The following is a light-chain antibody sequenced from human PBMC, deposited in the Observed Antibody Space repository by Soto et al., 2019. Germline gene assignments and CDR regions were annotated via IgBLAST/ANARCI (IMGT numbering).Light chain of an antibody. CDR3: QQYDSSRFT. Sequence: EIVLTQSPGTLSLFPGDRATLSCRANQRVDSTYLAWYQQKPGQAPRLLIYGASNRVTGIPDRFSGSGSGTDFTLTISRLEPEDFAVYYCQQYDSSRFTFGPGTKVDLK. J-gene: IGKJ3*01. CDR1: QRVDSTY. CDR2: GAS. V-gene: IGKV3-20*01.